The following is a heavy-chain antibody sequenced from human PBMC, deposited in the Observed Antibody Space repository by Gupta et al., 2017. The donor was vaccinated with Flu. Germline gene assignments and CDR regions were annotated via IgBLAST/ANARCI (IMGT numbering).Heavy chain of an antibody. D-gene: IGHD2-15*01. CDR1: GFIFANAW. Sequence: EMQLVESGGGLVEPGGSLRLSCAASGFIFANAWIAWVRQAPGKGLEWVGRMRSHFDGGTTDYAAPVKGRFSISRDENTLYLQLTGLKTEDTGVYFCATDNGGLDSAPNFDHWGQGTLVTVSS. CDR2: MRSHFDGGTT. J-gene: IGHJ4*02. CDR3: ATDNGGLDSAPNFDH. V-gene: IGHV3-15*05.